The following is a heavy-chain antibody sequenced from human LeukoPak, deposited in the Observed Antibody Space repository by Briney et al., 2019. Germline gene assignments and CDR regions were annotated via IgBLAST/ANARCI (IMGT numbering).Heavy chain of an antibody. D-gene: IGHD3-9*01. J-gene: IGHJ4*02. Sequence: GGSLRLSCVASGFSFSGYWMHWVRQAPGKGLVWVALINHDSTGPNYTDSLKGRFSISRDNAKDTLYLQMNSLRAEDTAVYYCARAGPDWRIDSWGQGTLVTVSS. CDR2: INHDSTGP. CDR1: GFSFSGYW. V-gene: IGHV3-74*01. CDR3: ARAGPDWRIDS.